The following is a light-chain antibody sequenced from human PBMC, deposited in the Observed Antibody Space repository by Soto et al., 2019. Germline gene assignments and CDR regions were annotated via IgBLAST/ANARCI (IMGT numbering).Light chain of an antibody. Sequence: IQLTQSPSFVSASVGDRVAITCRASQNLGKWLAWYQHKAGEAPKLLVFDASNLQDGVPSRFSGTGSGTEFTLTISGLQPDDFGTYYCQQYEHSYSFGQGTPVDIK. CDR1: QNLGKW. J-gene: IGKJ2*01. CDR2: DAS. V-gene: IGKV1-5*01. CDR3: QQYEHSYS.